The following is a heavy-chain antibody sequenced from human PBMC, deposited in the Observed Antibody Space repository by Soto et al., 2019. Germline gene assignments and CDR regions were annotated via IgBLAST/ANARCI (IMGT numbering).Heavy chain of an antibody. Sequence: CKDSGDTFASYSMKWVRQATGQGLEWMGWMNPNSGNTGYAQKFQGRVTMTRNTSISTAYMELSSLRSEDTAVYYRACAHAEDFIRDVRSVSSYRLNRSSDL. V-gene: IGHV1-8*01. D-gene: IGHD3-16*02. CDR1: GDTFASYS. J-gene: IGHJ2*01. CDR3: ACAHAEDFIRDVRSVSSYRLNRSSDL. CDR2: MNPNSGNT.